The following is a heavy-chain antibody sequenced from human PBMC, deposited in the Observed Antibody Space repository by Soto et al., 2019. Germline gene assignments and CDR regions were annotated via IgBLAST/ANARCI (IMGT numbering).Heavy chain of an antibody. Sequence: EVQLLESGGGLVQPGGSLRLSCAASGFTFSSYAMSWVRQAPGKGLEWVSAISGSGGSTYYADSVKGRFTISRDNSKNTLYLQMNCLRAEDTAVYYCAKVSYYDSSGYYYYGDSSYYYYYGMDVWGQGTTVTVSS. V-gene: IGHV3-23*01. CDR3: AKVSYYDSSGYYYYGDSSYYYYYGMDV. CDR1: GFTFSSYA. D-gene: IGHD3-22*01. J-gene: IGHJ6*02. CDR2: ISGSGGST.